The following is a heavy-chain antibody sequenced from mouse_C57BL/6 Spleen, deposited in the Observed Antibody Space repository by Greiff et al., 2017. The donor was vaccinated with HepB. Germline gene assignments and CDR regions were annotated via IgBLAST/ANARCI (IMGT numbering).Heavy chain of an antibody. CDR3: ARSDGYDAMDY. CDR1: GYAFTNYL. Sequence: VQLQQSGAELVRPGTSVKVSCKASGYAFTNYLIEWVKQRPGQGLEWIGVINPGSGGTNYNEKFKGKATLTADKSSSTAYMQLSSLTSEDSAVYCCARSDGYDAMDYWGQGTSVTVSS. V-gene: IGHV1-54*01. CDR2: INPGSGGT. D-gene: IGHD1-2*01. J-gene: IGHJ4*01.